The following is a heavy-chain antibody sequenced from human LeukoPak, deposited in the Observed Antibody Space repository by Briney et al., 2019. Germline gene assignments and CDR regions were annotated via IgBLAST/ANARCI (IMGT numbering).Heavy chain of an antibody. CDR3: ARDPVDTAMAPFDY. V-gene: IGHV1-2*02. Sequence: ALVKVSCKASGYTFTGYYMHWVRQAPGQGLEWMGWINPNSGGTNYAQKFQGRVTMTRDTSISTAYMELSRLRSDDTAVYYCARDPVDTAMAPFDYWGQGTLVTVSS. CDR1: GYTFTGYY. CDR2: INPNSGGT. J-gene: IGHJ4*02. D-gene: IGHD5-18*01.